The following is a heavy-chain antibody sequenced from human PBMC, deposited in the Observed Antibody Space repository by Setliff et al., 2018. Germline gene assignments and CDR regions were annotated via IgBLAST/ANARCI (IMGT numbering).Heavy chain of an antibody. J-gene: IGHJ4*02. CDR2: INHRGST. Sequence: SETLSLTCAAYGGTCSDYYWTWVRQPPGKGLEWIGEINHRGSTNYNPSLKSRATISIDTSKDQFSLKLISMSAADTAVYFCARGRNIAARLLDSWGQGALVTVSS. V-gene: IGHV4-34*01. CDR1: GGTCSDYY. CDR3: ARGRNIAARLLDS. D-gene: IGHD6-6*01.